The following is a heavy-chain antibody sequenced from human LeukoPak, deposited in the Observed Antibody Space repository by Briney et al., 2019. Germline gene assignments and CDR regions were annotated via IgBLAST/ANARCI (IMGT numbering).Heavy chain of an antibody. J-gene: IGHJ4*02. Sequence: PSETLSLTCAVYGGSLSGFYWSWIRQPPGKGLEWIGEINARGTSNYNPSLRRRATLSLETPKKQSSLTLRSVTAPAPALFYVARLDRLSTYCTDINCVPSWGQGALVTVSS. CDR3: ARLDRLSTYCTDINCVPS. CDR2: INARGTS. CDR1: GGSLSGFY. D-gene: IGHD2-8*02. V-gene: IGHV4-34*01.